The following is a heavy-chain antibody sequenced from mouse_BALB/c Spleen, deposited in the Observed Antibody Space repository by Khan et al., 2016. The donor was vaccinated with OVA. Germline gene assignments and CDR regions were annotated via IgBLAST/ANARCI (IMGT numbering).Heavy chain of an antibody. Sequence: VQLQESGVELAKPGASVKMSCKASGYTFTSYWMHWVKQRPGPGLEWIGYINPSTGYTEDNQKFKDKAKLTADKSSSKANRHQSSLTAEDSAVYYCASYYGSSYAMDYWGQGTSFTVSS. D-gene: IGHD1-1*01. J-gene: IGHJ4*01. V-gene: IGHV1-7*01. CDR1: GYTFTSYW. CDR2: INPSTGYT. CDR3: ASYYGSSYAMDY.